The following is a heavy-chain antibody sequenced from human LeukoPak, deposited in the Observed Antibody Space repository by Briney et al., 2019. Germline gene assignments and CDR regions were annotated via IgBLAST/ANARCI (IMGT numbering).Heavy chain of an antibody. CDR2: INPNSGGT. J-gene: IGHJ4*02. D-gene: IGHD2-8*01. Sequence: GASVKVSCKASGYTFTGYYMHWVRQAPGQGLEWMGWINPNSGGTNYAQKFQGRVTMTRDTSISTAYMELSSLGSEDTAVYYCARSLLGYCTNGVCFDYWGQGTLVTVSS. V-gene: IGHV1-2*02. CDR3: ARSLLGYCTNGVCFDY. CDR1: GYTFTGYY.